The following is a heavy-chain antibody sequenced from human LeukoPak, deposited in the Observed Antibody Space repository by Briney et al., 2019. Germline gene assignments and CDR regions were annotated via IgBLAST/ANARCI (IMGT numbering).Heavy chain of an antibody. J-gene: IGHJ4*02. D-gene: IGHD3-22*01. V-gene: IGHV3-23*01. CDR3: AKDPSYYDSSGYYDY. CDR1: GFTFSSYA. CDR2: IRVSGGST. Sequence: GGSLRLSCAASGFTFSSYAMSWVRQAPGKGLEWVSAIRVSGGSTYCTDSVKGRFTISRDNSKNTLYLQMDSLRAEDTAVYYCAKDPSYYDSSGYYDYWGRGTLVTVSS.